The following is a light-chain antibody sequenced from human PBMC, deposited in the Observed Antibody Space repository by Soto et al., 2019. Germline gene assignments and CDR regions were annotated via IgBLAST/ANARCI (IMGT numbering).Light chain of an antibody. Sequence: EIVLTQSPATLSLSPGERATLSCRASQSVSFFLAWYQQKPGQAPRLLISDASNRATGIPARFSGSGSGTDFTLTISSLEPEDFAVYYCQQRSSWPSITFGQGTRLE. J-gene: IGKJ5*01. CDR3: QQRSSWPSIT. V-gene: IGKV3-11*01. CDR1: QSVSFF. CDR2: DAS.